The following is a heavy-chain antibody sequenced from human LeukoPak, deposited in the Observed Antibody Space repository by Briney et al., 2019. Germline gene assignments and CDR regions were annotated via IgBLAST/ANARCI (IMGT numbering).Heavy chain of an antibody. CDR2: IIPIFGTA. CDR1: GGTFSSYA. CDR3: ARGQYYYDSSGYYYVTFDY. Sequence: SVKVSCKASGGTFSSYAISWVRQAPGQGLEWMGKIIPIFGTANYAQKFQGRVTITTDESTSTAYMELSSLRSEDTAVYYCARGQYYYDSSGYYYVTFDYWGQGTLVTVSS. J-gene: IGHJ4*02. V-gene: IGHV1-69*05. D-gene: IGHD3-22*01.